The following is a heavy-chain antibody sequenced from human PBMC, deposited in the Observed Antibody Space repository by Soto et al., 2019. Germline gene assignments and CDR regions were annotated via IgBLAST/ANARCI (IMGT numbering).Heavy chain of an antibody. J-gene: IGHJ4*02. Sequence: PSETLSLTCAVSGGSISSGGYSWSWIRQPPGKGLEWIGYIYHSGSTYYNPSLKSRVSISVDTSKNQFSLKLSSVTAADTAVCYCAREPDYWGQGTLVTVSS. V-gene: IGHV4-30-2*05. CDR2: IYHSGST. CDR1: GGSISSGGYS. CDR3: AREPDY.